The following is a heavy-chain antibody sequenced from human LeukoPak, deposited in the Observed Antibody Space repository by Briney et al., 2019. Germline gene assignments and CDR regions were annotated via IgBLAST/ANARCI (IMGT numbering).Heavy chain of an antibody. CDR1: GFIFNNFA. CDR2: ITNTGART. J-gene: IGHJ3*02. Sequence: GGSLRLSCTASGFIFNNFAMSWVRQAPGKGLEWVSTITNTGARTNYADSVKGRFTISRDNSNNTLSLQMNSLRAEDTAIYYCAKGTCISRMCYGNAFDIWGQGTAVTVSS. V-gene: IGHV3-23*01. D-gene: IGHD2-2*01. CDR3: AKGTCISRMCYGNAFDI.